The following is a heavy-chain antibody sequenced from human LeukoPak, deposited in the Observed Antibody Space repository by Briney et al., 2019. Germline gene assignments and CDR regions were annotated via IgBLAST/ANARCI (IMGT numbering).Heavy chain of an antibody. CDR3: ARQGYSDTTGYYSALEY. V-gene: IGHV4-39*01. CDR2: IFYTGST. D-gene: IGHD3-22*01. CDR1: GGSIRSDSYY. Sequence: SETLSLTCTVSGGSIRSDSYYWGWIRQPPRKGPGGDGRIFYTGSTYYKPSLRSRATISVDTSKNQFSLKLSSVAAADTAMYYCARQGYSDTTGYYSALEYWGQGILVTVS. J-gene: IGHJ4*02.